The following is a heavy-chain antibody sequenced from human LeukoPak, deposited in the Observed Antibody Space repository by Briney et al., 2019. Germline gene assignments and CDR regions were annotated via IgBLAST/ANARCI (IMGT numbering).Heavy chain of an antibody. CDR2: IYYSGST. CDR1: GDSISTSSYY. V-gene: IGHV4-39*02. CDR3: AREGVWGSYRYPFDY. J-gene: IGHJ4*02. D-gene: IGHD3-16*02. Sequence: SETLSLTCSVSGDSISTSSYYWGWIRQPPGKGLEWIGTIYYSGSTYYNPSLTSRVTISVDTSKNQFSLKLSSVTAADTAVYYCAREGVWGSYRYPFDYWGQGTLVTVSS.